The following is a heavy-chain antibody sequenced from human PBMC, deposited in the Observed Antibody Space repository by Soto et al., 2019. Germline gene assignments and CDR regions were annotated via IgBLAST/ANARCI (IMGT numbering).Heavy chain of an antibody. V-gene: IGHV3-30-3*01. J-gene: IGHJ4*02. D-gene: IGHD4-17*01. CDR2: ISYDGTNT. Sequence: PGGSLRLSCAASGFAFSSYTMHWVRQAPGKGLEWVSLISYDGTNTYYADSVKGRFTISRDTSKNTLNLQMNSLRAEDTALYYCARGGYQTVTTEFGYWGQGTLVTVSS. CDR3: ARGGYQTVTTEFGY. CDR1: GFAFSSYT.